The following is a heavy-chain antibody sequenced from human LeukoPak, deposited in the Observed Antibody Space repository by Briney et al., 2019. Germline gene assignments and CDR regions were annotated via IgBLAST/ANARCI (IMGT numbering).Heavy chain of an antibody. CDR3: ARVPQSYYGSGSYYNRWFDP. Sequence: ASVKVSCKASGYTFTSYGISWVRQAPGQGLEWMGWISAYNGNTNYAQKLQGRVTMTTDTSTSTAYMELRSLRSDDTAVYYCARVPQSYYGSGSYYNRWFDPWGQGTLVTVSS. V-gene: IGHV1-18*01. CDR2: ISAYNGNT. D-gene: IGHD3-10*01. CDR1: GYTFTSYG. J-gene: IGHJ5*02.